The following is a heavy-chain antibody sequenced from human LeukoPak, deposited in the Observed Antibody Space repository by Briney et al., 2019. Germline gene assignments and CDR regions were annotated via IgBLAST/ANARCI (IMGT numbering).Heavy chain of an antibody. Sequence: GGSLRLSCAASGFTFSSYAMSWVRQAPGKGLEWVSAISGSGGSTYYADSVKGRFTISRDNAKNSLYLQMNSLRAEDTAVYYCARHPEYCSSTSCYHFDYWGQGTLVTVSS. CDR1: GFTFSSYA. J-gene: IGHJ4*02. CDR3: ARHPEYCSSTSCYHFDY. D-gene: IGHD2-2*01. CDR2: ISGSGGST. V-gene: IGHV3-23*01.